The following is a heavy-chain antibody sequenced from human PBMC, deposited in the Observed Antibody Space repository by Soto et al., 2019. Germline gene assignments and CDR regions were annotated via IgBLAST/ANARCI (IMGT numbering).Heavy chain of an antibody. CDR1: GFAFSSYA. D-gene: IGHD3-22*01. J-gene: IGHJ4*02. CDR2: ISGSGSTI. CDR3: AKVFYYYDSSGYYYFDY. Sequence: GGSLRLSCAASGFAFSSYAVSWVRQAPGKGPEWISSISGSGSTIYYADSVKGRFTISRDNSKNTLYLQMSSLRAEDTAVYYCAKVFYYYDSSGYYYFDYWGQGTLVTVSS. V-gene: IGHV3-23*01.